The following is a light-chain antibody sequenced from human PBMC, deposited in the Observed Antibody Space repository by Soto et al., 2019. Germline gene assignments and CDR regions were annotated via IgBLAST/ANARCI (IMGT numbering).Light chain of an antibody. V-gene: IGKV3-20*01. CDR3: QQYGTSPWT. CDR1: QNIDNSF. J-gene: IGKJ1*01. CDR2: VAS. Sequence: EIVLTKSPGTLSLSPGERATLSCRASQNIDNSFLAWYQQKPGQAPRFLIYVASTRATGIPARFSASGSGTNFTLSISSVEPEDFAVYYCQQYGTSPWTFGQGTKVDIK.